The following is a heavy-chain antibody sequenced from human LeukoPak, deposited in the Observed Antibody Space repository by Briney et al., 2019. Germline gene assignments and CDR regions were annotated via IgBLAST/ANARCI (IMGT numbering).Heavy chain of an antibody. Sequence: PSQTLSLTCTVSGGSISNGGYYWSWIRQHPGKDLEWIGYIYDSGTTYYSPALRSRVTISVDTSDNQFSLKLRSLTAADTAVYYCARGGDRRGFDYWGQGTLVTVSS. D-gene: IGHD1-14*01. V-gene: IGHV4-31*03. CDR1: GGSISNGGYY. J-gene: IGHJ4*02. CDR2: IYDSGTT. CDR3: ARGGDRRGFDY.